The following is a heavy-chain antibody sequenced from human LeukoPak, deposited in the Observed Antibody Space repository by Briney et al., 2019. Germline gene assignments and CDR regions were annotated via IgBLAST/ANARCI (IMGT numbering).Heavy chain of an antibody. CDR1: RFTFSSYG. CDR2: IRYDGSNK. CDR3: AKEQNSGIGAAGTLL. D-gene: IGHD6-13*01. V-gene: IGHV3-30*02. J-gene: IGHJ4*02. Sequence: GGSLRLSCAASRFTFSSYGMHWVRQAPGKGLEWVAFIRYDGSNKYYADSVKGRFTISRDNSKNTLYLQMNSLRAEDTAVYYCAKEQNSGIGAAGTLLWGQGTLVTVSS.